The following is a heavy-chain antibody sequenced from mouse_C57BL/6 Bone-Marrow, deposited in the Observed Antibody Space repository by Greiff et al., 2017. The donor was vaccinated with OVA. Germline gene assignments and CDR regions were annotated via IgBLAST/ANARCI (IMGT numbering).Heavy chain of an antibody. D-gene: IGHD2-4*01. CDR3: TSLYDYDERFAY. CDR2: IRNKANNHAT. CDR1: GFTFSDAW. V-gene: IGHV6-6*01. Sequence: EVQVVESGGGLVQPGGSMKLSCAASGFTFSDAWMDWVRQSPEKGLEWVAEIRNKANNHATYYAESVKGRFTISRDDSKSRVYLQMNSLRAEDTGIYYCTSLYDYDERFAYWGQGTLVTVSA. J-gene: IGHJ3*01.